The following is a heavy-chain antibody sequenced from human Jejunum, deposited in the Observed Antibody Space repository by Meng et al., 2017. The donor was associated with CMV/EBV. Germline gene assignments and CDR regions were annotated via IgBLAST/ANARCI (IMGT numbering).Heavy chain of an antibody. D-gene: IGHD5-12*01. CDR3: AREAFSGGYDDGFDP. J-gene: IGHJ5*02. CDR1: GFSFSTYA. Sequence: SGFSFSTYAMHWVRQAPGKGLEWLAVISYDGSHKYYADSVKGRFTISKDNSNNTLYLQMNSLRAEDTAVYYCAREAFSGGYDDGFDPWGQGTLVTVSS. CDR2: ISYDGSHK. V-gene: IGHV3-30*01.